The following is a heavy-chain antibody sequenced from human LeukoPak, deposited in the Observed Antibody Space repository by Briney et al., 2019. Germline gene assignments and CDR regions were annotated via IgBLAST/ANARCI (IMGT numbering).Heavy chain of an antibody. D-gene: IGHD3-10*01. V-gene: IGHV4-61*01. CDR2: IYISGST. CDR1: GGTVSSDTYF. CDR3: AREEGITMVRGVTAYYYYGMDV. J-gene: IGHJ6*04. Sequence: SETLSLTCTVSGGTVSSDTYFWIWLRQPPGMGLEWIGYIYISGSTNYNPSLKRRVTISVDTSKNQFSLTLGSVTAADSAVYYCAREEGITMVRGVTAYYYYGMDVWGKGTTVTVSS.